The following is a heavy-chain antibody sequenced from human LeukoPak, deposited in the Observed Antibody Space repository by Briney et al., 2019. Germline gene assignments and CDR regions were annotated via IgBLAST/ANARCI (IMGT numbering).Heavy chain of an antibody. D-gene: IGHD3-10*01. J-gene: IGHJ4*02. CDR2: ISAYNGNR. CDR3: ARGPSHYFGAGSAPKDFDY. Sequence: ASVTVSFKASDYTFSSYGIHWVRQAPGQGPEWMGWISAYNGNRDYALKFQGRVTMATDTSTNTAQMELRSLRSDDTAVYYCARGPSHYFGAGSAPKDFDYWGQGTLVIVSS. V-gene: IGHV1-18*01. CDR1: DYTFSSYG.